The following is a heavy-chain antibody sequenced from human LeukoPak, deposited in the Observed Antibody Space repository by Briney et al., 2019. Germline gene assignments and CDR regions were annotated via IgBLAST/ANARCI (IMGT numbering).Heavy chain of an antibody. CDR2: INHSGST. CDR1: GGPFSGYY. V-gene: IGHV4-34*01. CDR3: ARAKGYCSGGSCYSLYGAFDI. D-gene: IGHD2-15*01. Sequence: SETLSLTCAVYGGPFSGYYWSWIRQPPGKGLEWIGEINHSGSTNYNPSLKSRVTISVDTSKNQFSLKLSSVTAADTAVYYCARAKGYCSGGSCYSLYGAFDIWGQGTMVTVSS. J-gene: IGHJ3*02.